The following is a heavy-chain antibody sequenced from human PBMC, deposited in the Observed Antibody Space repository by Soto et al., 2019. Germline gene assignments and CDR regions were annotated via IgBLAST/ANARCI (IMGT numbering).Heavy chain of an antibody. CDR2: ISSSSSYI. CDR3: ARVTGDLTTFDY. CDR1: GFTFSSYS. D-gene: IGHD4-17*01. Sequence: GGSLRLSCAASGFTFSSYSMNWVRQAPGKGLEWVSSISSSSSYIYYAASVKGRFTISRDNAKNSLYLQMNSLRAEDTAVYYCARVTGDLTTFDYWGQGTLVTVSS. J-gene: IGHJ4*02. V-gene: IGHV3-21*01.